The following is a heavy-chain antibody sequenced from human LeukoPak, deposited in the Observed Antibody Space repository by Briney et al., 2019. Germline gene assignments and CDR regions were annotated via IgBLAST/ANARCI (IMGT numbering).Heavy chain of an antibody. J-gene: IGHJ3*01. V-gene: IGHV3-30-3*01. Sequence: GRSLRLSCAASGFTFSSYAMHWVRQAPGKGLEWVAVISYDGSNKYYADSVKGRFTISRDNSKNTLYLQMNSLRAEDTAVYYCARETLWGQGTMVTVSS. CDR2: ISYDGSNK. CDR1: GFTFSSYA. CDR3: ARETL.